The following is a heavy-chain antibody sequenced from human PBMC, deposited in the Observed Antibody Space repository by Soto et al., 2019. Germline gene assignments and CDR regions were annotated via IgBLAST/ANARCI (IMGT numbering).Heavy chain of an antibody. CDR1: GGTFSSYT. D-gene: IGHD1-26*01. CDR3: ASDGGSYDFDY. CDR2: IIPILGIA. V-gene: IGHV1-69*02. Sequence: QVQLVQSGAEVKKPGSSVKVSCKASGGTFSSYTISWVRQAPGQGLEWMGRIIPILGIANYAQKFQGRVTITADKSTSTAYVELSSLRSEDPAVYYCASDGGSYDFDYWGQGTLVTVSS. J-gene: IGHJ4*02.